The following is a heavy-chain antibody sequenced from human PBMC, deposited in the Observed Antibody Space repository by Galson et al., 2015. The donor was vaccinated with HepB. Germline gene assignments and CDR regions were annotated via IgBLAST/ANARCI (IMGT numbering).Heavy chain of an antibody. Sequence: SLRLSCAASGFTFSSYWMHWVRQAPGKGLVWVSRIDSDGSSTSYADSVKGRFTISRDNAKNTLYLQMNSLRAEDTAVYYCARGGLGIVVVSSLDYWGQGTLVTVSS. V-gene: IGHV3-74*01. CDR3: ARGGLGIVVVSSLDY. J-gene: IGHJ4*02. CDR1: GFTFSSYW. CDR2: IDSDGSST. D-gene: IGHD3-22*01.